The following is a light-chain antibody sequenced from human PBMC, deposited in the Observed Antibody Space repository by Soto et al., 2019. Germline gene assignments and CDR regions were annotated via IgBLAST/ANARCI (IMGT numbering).Light chain of an antibody. J-gene: IGKJ1*01. Sequence: AIRMTQSPSSFSASTGDRVTITCRASQGISSYLAWYQQKPGKAPKLLIYAASTLQSGVASRFSGSGSGTDFTLTISCLQSEEFATYYCQQYYSYPWTVGQGTKVEIK. CDR2: AAS. CDR1: QGISSY. CDR3: QQYYSYPWT. V-gene: IGKV1-8*01.